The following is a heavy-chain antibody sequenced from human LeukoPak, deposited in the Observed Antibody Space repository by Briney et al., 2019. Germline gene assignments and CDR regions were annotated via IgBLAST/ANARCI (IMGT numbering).Heavy chain of an antibody. D-gene: IGHD3-22*01. J-gene: IGHJ3*02. CDR1: GFTFSNAW. V-gene: IGHV3-15*01. CDR2: IKSKTDGGTT. Sequence: GGSLRLSCAASGFTFSNAWMSWVRQAPGKGLEWVGRIKSKTDGGTTDYAAPVKGRFTISRDDSKNTLYLQMNSLRAEDTAVYYCAKSNYYDSSDAFDIWGQGTMVTVSS. CDR3: AKSNYYDSSDAFDI.